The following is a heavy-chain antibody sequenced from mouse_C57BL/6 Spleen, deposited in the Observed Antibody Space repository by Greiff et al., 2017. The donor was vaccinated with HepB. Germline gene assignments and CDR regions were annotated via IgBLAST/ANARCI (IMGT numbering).Heavy chain of an antibody. CDR3: GTSDY. CDR1: GYTFTSYW. CDR2: IDPSDSYT. V-gene: IGHV1-69*01. Sequence: QVQLQQPGAELVMPGASVKLSCKASGYTFTSYWMHWVKQRPGQGLEWIGEIDPSDSYTNYNQKFKGKTTLTVDKSSSTAYMQLSSLTSEDSAVYYCGTSDYWGQGTTLTVSP. J-gene: IGHJ2*01.